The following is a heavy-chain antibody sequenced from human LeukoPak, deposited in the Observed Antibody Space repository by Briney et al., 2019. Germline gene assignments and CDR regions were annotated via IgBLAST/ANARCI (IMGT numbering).Heavy chain of an antibody. V-gene: IGHV1-46*01. CDR2: INPSGGST. J-gene: IGHJ5*02. D-gene: IGHD3-10*01. Sequence: ASVKVSCKASGYTFTSYYMHWVRQAPGQGLEWMGIINPSGGSTSYAQKFQGRVTMTRDTSKNQFSLKLSSVTAADTAVYYCARRDTMVRGVSVYNWFDPWGQGTLVTVSS. CDR1: GYTFTSYY. CDR3: ARRDTMVRGVSVYNWFDP.